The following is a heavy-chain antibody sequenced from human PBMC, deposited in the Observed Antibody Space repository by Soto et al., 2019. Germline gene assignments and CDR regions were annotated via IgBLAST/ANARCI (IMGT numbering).Heavy chain of an antibody. CDR1: GGSISSYY. CDR3: ARGTPGRLRYFDWSFDP. CDR2: IYYSGST. V-gene: IGHV4-59*01. D-gene: IGHD3-9*01. J-gene: IGHJ5*02. Sequence: PSGTLSLTCTFSGGSISSYYWSWIRQPPGKGLEWIGYIYYSGSTNYNPSLKSRVTISVDTSKNQFSLKLSSVTAADTAVYYCARGTPGRLRYFDWSFDPWGQGTLVTVSS.